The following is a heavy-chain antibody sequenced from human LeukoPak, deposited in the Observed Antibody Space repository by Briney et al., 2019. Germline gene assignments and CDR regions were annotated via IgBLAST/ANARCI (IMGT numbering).Heavy chain of an antibody. CDR1: GFTFSSYA. Sequence: GGSLRLSYAASGFTFSSYAMSWVRQAPGKGLEWVSAISGSGGSTYYADSVEGRFTISRDNSKNTLYLQMNSLRAEDTAVYYCAKRRGISAARTGRLDYWGQGTLVTVSS. CDR2: ISGSGGST. V-gene: IGHV3-23*01. D-gene: IGHD6-13*01. J-gene: IGHJ4*02. CDR3: AKRRGISAARTGRLDY.